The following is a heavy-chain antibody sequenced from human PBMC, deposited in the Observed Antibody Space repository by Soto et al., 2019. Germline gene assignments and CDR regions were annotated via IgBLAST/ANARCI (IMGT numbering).Heavy chain of an antibody. D-gene: IGHD2-2*01. V-gene: IGHV5-51*01. CDR3: ARTVPKSYYYYYGMDV. CDR1: GYSFTSYW. CDR2: IYPGDSDT. Sequence: PGESLKISCKGSGYSFTSYWIGWVRQMPGKGLEWMGIIYPGDSDTRYSPSFQGQVTISADKSISTAYLQWSSLKASDTAMYYCARTVPKSYYYYYGMDVWGQGTTVTVSS. J-gene: IGHJ6*02.